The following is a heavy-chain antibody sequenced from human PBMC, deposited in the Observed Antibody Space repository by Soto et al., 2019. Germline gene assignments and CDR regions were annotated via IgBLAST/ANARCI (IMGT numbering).Heavy chain of an antibody. Sequence: PGGSLRLSCPASGFTFSSYDMHWVRQATGKGLEWVSAIGTAGDTYYPGSVKGRFTISRENAKNSLYLQMNSLRAGDPAVYYCARAQGYNWFDPWGQGTLVTVSS. CDR3: ARAQGYNWFDP. V-gene: IGHV3-13*01. CDR2: IGTAGDT. CDR1: GFTFSSYD. J-gene: IGHJ5*02.